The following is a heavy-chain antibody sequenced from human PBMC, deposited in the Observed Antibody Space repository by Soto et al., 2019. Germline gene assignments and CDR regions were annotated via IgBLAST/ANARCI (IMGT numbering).Heavy chain of an antibody. Sequence: QVQLQESGPGLVRPSQTLSLTCTVSGASVNSDVYYWTWIRQHPEKGLEWIGYIYDSGSTYYNPSLESRVSISLYTPNKQFSLNLTSVTAAGTAIYYCARGPHYEILAAIDYWGQGTLVTVSS. CDR2: IYDSGST. CDR3: ARGPHYEILAAIDY. CDR1: GASVNSDVYY. D-gene: IGHD3-9*01. V-gene: IGHV4-31*03. J-gene: IGHJ4*02.